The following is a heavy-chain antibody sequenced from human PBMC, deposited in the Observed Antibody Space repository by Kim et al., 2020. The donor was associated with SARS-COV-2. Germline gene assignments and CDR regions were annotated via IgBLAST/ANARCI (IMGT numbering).Heavy chain of an antibody. CDR3: AKDKVGATFYFEY. J-gene: IGHJ4*02. V-gene: IGHV3-23*01. D-gene: IGHD1-26*01. Sequence: SAESVKGRFTISRDKSKPTVYLQMSSLRADDTAVYYCAKDKVGATFYFEYWGQGTLVTVSS.